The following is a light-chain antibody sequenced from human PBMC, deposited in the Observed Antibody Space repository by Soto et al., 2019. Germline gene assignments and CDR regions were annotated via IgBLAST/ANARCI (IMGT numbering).Light chain of an antibody. V-gene: IGLV2-14*01. CDR1: SSDVGGYNY. Sequence: QSVLTQPASVSGSPGQSITISCTGTSSDVGGYNYVSWYQHHPGKAPKLLIYEVTNRPSGVANRFSGSKSGNTASLTISGLQAEDEADYYCGSYTSTNTLVFGTGT. CDR3: GSYTSTNTLV. J-gene: IGLJ1*01. CDR2: EVT.